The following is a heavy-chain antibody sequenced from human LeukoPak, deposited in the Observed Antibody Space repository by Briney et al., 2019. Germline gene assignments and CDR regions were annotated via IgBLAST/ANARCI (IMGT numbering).Heavy chain of an antibody. Sequence: GGSLRLSCAASGFSVTSNHMNWVRQAPGKGLEWVSIIVTISRDDSINTLYLQMNSLRAEDTAVYYCARDSSSYYFDYWGQGTLVTVSS. V-gene: IGHV3-66*01. CDR3: ARDSSSYYFDY. D-gene: IGHD6-6*01. CDR2: I. CDR1: GFSVTSNH. J-gene: IGHJ4*02.